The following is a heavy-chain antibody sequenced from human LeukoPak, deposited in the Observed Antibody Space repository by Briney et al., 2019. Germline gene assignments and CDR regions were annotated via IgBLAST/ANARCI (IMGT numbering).Heavy chain of an antibody. CDR1: GFTFSSYA. J-gene: IGHJ3*02. Sequence: GGSLRLSCAASGFTFSSYAMNWVRQAPGKGLEWVSAISGSGGSTYYADSVKGRFTISRDNSKNTLYLQMNSLRAEDTAVYYCAKEGRITMIVVVISDLDIWGQGTMVTVSS. D-gene: IGHD3-22*01. CDR3: AKEGRITMIVVVISDLDI. CDR2: ISGSGGST. V-gene: IGHV3-23*01.